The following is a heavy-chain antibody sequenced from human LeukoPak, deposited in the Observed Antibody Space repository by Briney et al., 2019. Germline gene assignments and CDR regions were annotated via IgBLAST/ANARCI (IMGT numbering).Heavy chain of an antibody. CDR2: INNDARNK. CDR3: ARDLSWGFDY. D-gene: IGHD7-27*01. V-gene: IGHV3-30*02. J-gene: IGHJ4*02. Sequence: GGSLRLSCAASGFTFTYHGMHWVRQAPGKWLEWVAFINNDARNKYFADSVKGRFTISRDNSKNIVSLQMNSLRTDDSALYYCARDLSWGFDYWGQGTLVTVSS. CDR1: GFTFTYHG.